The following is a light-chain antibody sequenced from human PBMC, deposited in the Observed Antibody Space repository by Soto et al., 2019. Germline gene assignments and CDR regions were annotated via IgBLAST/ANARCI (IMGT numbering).Light chain of an antibody. V-gene: IGKV3-20*01. CDR1: QSVSNS. CDR3: QQYGSSPIT. J-gene: IGKJ5*01. CDR2: GAS. Sequence: EIVLTQSPGTLSLSPGERATLSCRASQSVSNSLAWYQQKTGQAPRLLISGASSRATGIPDRFSGSGSETDVTLTISRLEPEDFALYYCQQYGSSPITFGQVTRLEIK.